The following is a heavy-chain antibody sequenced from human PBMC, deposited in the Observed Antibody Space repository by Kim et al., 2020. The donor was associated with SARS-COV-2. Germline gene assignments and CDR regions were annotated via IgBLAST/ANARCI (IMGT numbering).Heavy chain of an antibody. Sequence: GGSLRLSCAASGFTFSSYSMNWVRQAPGKGLEWVSSISSSSSYIYYADSVKGRFTISRDNAKNSLYLQMNSLRAEDTAVYYCASGNAPAVANWFDPWGQGTLVTVSS. CDR3: ASGNAPAVANWFDP. J-gene: IGHJ5*02. CDR2: ISSSSSYI. CDR1: GFTFSSYS. D-gene: IGHD2-2*01. V-gene: IGHV3-21*01.